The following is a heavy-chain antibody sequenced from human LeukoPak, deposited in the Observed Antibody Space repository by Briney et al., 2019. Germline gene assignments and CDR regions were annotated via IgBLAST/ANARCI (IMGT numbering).Heavy chain of an antibody. V-gene: IGHV3-7*01. Sequence: GGSLRLSCAASGFTFSSYGMSWVRQAPGKGLEWVANIKQDGSEKYYVDSVKGRFTVSRDNAENSLYLQMNSLRAEDTAVYYCARDSSLEWLIYYGMDVWGQGTTVTVSS. CDR3: ARDSSLEWLIYYGMDV. D-gene: IGHD3-3*01. CDR2: IKQDGSEK. J-gene: IGHJ6*02. CDR1: GFTFSSYG.